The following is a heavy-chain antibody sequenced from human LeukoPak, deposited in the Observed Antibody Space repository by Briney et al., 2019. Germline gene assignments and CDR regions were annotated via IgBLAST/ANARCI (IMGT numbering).Heavy chain of an antibody. Sequence: ASVKVSCKASGYTFTSYGISWVRQAPGQGLEWMGWTSAYNGNTNYAQKLQGRVTMTTDTSTSTAYMELRSLRSDDTAVYYCARVGDYVWGSYRSYNFDYWGQGTLVTVSS. CDR1: GYTFTSYG. D-gene: IGHD3-16*02. CDR2: TSAYNGNT. J-gene: IGHJ4*02. V-gene: IGHV1-18*01. CDR3: ARVGDYVWGSYRSYNFDY.